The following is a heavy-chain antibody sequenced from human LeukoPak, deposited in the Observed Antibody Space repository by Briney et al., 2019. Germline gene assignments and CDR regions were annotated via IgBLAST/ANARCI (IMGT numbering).Heavy chain of an antibody. J-gene: IGHJ4*02. CDR3: ARIPGIAVAGSLDY. CDR2: MSPNSGNT. CDR1: GYTFTNYD. V-gene: IGHV1-8*01. Sequence: ASVKVSCRTSGYTFTNYDINWVRQATGQGLEWMGWMSPNSGNTAYAQELQGRVTMTTDTSTSTAYMELRSLRSDDTAVYYCARIPGIAVAGSLDYWGQGTLVTVSS. D-gene: IGHD6-19*01.